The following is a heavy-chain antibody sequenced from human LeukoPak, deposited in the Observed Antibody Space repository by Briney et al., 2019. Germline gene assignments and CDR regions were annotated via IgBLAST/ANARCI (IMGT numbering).Heavy chain of an antibody. J-gene: IGHJ4*02. CDR3: ARLKAVAGKDY. Sequence: SETLSLTCAVYGGSFSGYYWSWIRQPPGKGLEWIGEINHSGSTNYNPSLKSRVTISVDTSKNQFSLKLSSVTAADTAVYYCARLKAVAGKDYWGQGTLVTVSS. CDR1: GGSFSGYY. D-gene: IGHD6-19*01. V-gene: IGHV4-34*01. CDR2: INHSGST.